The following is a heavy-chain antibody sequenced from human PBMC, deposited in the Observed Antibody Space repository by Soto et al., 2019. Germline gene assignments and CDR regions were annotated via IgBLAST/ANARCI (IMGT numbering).Heavy chain of an antibody. CDR3: ARGLSLSEWSFDY. D-gene: IGHD2-8*01. Sequence: EVQLVETGGGLIQPGGSLRLSCAVSGFTVSSNYMNWVRQAPGKGLEWVSVIYSGGSTDYADSVKGRFTISRDNSKHTLHLQMNNLRVEDTAVYYCARGLSLSEWSFDYWGQGTPVTVSS. CDR2: IYSGGST. CDR1: GFTVSSNY. V-gene: IGHV3-53*02. J-gene: IGHJ4*02.